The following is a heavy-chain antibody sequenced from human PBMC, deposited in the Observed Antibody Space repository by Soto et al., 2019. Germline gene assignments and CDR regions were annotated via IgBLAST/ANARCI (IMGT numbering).Heavy chain of an antibody. V-gene: IGHV1-69*01. CDR1: GGTFSSYA. Sequence: QVQLVQSGAEVKKPGSSVKVSCTASGGTFSSYAISWVRQAPGQGLEWMGGIIPIFGTANYAQKFQGRVTITADESTSTAYMELSSLRSEDTAVYYCARVWVRGAPYYYYGMDVWGQGTTVTVSS. J-gene: IGHJ6*02. CDR3: ARVWVRGAPYYYYGMDV. D-gene: IGHD3-10*01. CDR2: IIPIFGTA.